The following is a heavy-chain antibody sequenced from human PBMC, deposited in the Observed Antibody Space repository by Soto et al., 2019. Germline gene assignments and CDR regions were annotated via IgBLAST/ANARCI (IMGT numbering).Heavy chain of an antibody. CDR2: IYYSGNT. Sequence: SETLSLTCTVSGGSTSSDNYRSWIRQPPGKGLEWIGHIYYSGNTDYNPSLKSRLAISIDTSKNQFSLKLSSVTAADTAVYFCAREGGESSDGLYYFDSWGQGSLVTVSS. D-gene: IGHD3-16*01. V-gene: IGHV4-30-4*01. J-gene: IGHJ4*02. CDR1: GGSTSSDNY. CDR3: AREGGESSDGLYYFDS.